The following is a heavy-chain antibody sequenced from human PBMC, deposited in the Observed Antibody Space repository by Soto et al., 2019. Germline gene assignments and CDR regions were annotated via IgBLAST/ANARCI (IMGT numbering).Heavy chain of an antibody. V-gene: IGHV1-69*13. D-gene: IGHD3-3*01. J-gene: IGHJ6*03. CDR3: ARGPNYDFWSGYYWPYYYYYMDV. Sequence: SVKVSCKASGGTFSSYAISWVRQAPGQGLEWMGGIIPIFGTANYAQKFQGRVTITADESTSTAYMELSSLRSEDTAVYYCARGPNYDFWSGYYWPYYYYYMDVWGKGTTVTVSS. CDR2: IIPIFGTA. CDR1: GGTFSSYA.